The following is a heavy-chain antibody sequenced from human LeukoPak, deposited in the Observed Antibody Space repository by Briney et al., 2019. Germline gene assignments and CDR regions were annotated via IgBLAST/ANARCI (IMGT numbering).Heavy chain of an antibody. Sequence: GGSLRLSCAASGFTFSNHWMHWVRQVPGEGLVSVSRIHIDENRKTYADSVKGRFTISRDNAKNTLYLQMNSLGVEDTAVYYCVRGSSDWNGMDVWGQGTTVTVSS. CDR2: IHIDENRK. D-gene: IGHD6-19*01. J-gene: IGHJ6*02. V-gene: IGHV3-74*01. CDR3: VRGSSDWNGMDV. CDR1: GFTFSNHW.